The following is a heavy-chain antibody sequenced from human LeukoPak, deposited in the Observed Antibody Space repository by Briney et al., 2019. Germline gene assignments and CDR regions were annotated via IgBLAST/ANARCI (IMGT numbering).Heavy chain of an antibody. J-gene: IGHJ4*02. Sequence: ASVKVSCKASGYTFIDYYIHWVRQAPGQGLEWLGWINPNNGGTNYAQKFQGRVTMTRDTSITTVFMDLSSLRSDDTAVYYCARPIAEYYYGLFSHWGQGTLVTVSS. CDR1: GYTFIDYY. V-gene: IGHV1-2*02. CDR2: INPNNGGT. D-gene: IGHD3-10*01. CDR3: ARPIAEYYYGLFSH.